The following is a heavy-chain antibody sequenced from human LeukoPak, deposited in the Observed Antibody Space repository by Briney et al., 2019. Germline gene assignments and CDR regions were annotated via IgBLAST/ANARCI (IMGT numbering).Heavy chain of an antibody. J-gene: IGHJ4*02. CDR1: GFTFSSYA. V-gene: IGHV3-23*01. CDR2: ISGSGGST. CDR3: AKDRRYYDSSGYYYFDY. D-gene: IGHD3-22*01. Sequence: PGGSLRLSCAASGFTFSSYAVSWVRQAPGKGLEWVSAISGSGGSTYYADSVKGRFTISRDNSKNTLYLQMNSLRAEDTAVYYCAKDRRYYDSSGYYYFDYWGQGTLVTVSS.